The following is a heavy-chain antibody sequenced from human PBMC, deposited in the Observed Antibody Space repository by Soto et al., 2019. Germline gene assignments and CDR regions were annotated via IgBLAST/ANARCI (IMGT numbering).Heavy chain of an antibody. Sequence: QVQLVQSGAEVKKPGASVKVSCKASGYTFTSYGISWVRQAPGQGLEWMGWISAYNGNTNYAQKLQGRVTMTTDTSXXXXXXEXXXXRXDDXAVXYCAXDSPPNWNWGQGTLVTVSS. CDR3: AXDSPPNWN. V-gene: IGHV1-18*01. CDR2: ISAYNGNT. CDR1: GYTFTSYG. D-gene: IGHD1-20*01. J-gene: IGHJ4*02.